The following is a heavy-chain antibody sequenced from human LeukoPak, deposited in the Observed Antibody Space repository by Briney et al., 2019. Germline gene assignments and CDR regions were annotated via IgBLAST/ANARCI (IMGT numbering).Heavy chain of an antibody. D-gene: IGHD6-13*01. CDR3: ARPTIAAAGNFEY. J-gene: IGHJ4*02. CDR2: ISSFSNFR. V-gene: IGHV3-11*03. CDR1: GFTFSDYY. Sequence: GGSQRLSCAASGFTFSDYYMSWIGQAPRKGLEWVSHISSFSNFRSYADSVKGRFTISRDNAKNSLYLQVNSLRAEDTAVYYCARPTIAAAGNFEYWGQGTLVTVPS.